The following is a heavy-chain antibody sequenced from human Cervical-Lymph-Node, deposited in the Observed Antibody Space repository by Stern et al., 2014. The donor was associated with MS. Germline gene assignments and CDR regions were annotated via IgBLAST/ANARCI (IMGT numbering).Heavy chain of an antibody. D-gene: IGHD2-8*02. CDR1: GFTFEDYG. CDR2: LNWNGGST. J-gene: IGHJ6*02. CDR3: ARAFCTGGVCYSFPFYGMDV. Sequence: EVQLEESGGGVVRPGRSLRVSCEASGFTFEDYGMSWVRHAPGKGLEWVAGLNWNGGSTVYAGSVQGRFTISRDNAKNSLYLQMNSLRAEDTALYHCARAFCTGGVCYSFPFYGMDVWGQGTTVTVSS. V-gene: IGHV3-20*01.